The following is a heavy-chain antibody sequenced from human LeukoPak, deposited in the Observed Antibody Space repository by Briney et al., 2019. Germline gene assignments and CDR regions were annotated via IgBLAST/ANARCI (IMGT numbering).Heavy chain of an antibody. V-gene: IGHV3-7*01. Sequence: GGSLRLSCESSGFTFSNYWMGWVRQAPGKGLQWVANIKTDGSEKYYVDSVKGRFTISRDNAKNTLYLQMNSLRAEDTAVYYCARDKELSTIALGYWGQGTLVTVSS. CDR2: IKTDGSEK. D-gene: IGHD1-26*01. J-gene: IGHJ4*02. CDR3: ARDKELSTIALGY. CDR1: GFTFSNYW.